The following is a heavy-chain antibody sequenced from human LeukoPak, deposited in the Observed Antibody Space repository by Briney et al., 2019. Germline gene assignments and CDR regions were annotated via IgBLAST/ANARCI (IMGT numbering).Heavy chain of an antibody. CDR3: ARGEAGAQLEYFQH. CDR2: IIPIFGTA. J-gene: IGHJ1*01. Sequence: SVKVSCKASGGTFSSYAISWVRQAPGQGLEWMGGIIPIFGTANYAQKFQGRVTITTDESTSTAYMELSSLRPEDTAVYYCARGEAGAQLEYFQHWGQGTLVTVSS. D-gene: IGHD1-1*01. CDR1: GGTFSSYA. V-gene: IGHV1-69*05.